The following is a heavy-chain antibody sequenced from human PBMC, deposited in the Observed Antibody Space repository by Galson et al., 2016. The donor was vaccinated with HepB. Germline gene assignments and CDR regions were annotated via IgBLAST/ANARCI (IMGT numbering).Heavy chain of an antibody. V-gene: IGHV4-4*02. D-gene: IGHD2-21*02. Sequence: ETLSLTCAVSGASVNSSNWWTWVRQAPGPGLEWIGEIYHTGTSNNNPSLLSRFTMSIDNSRNLFSLNLNSVTAADTAVYYCARGVTGTPYFDFWGQGALVTVSS. CDR2: IYHTGTS. CDR1: GASVNSSNW. J-gene: IGHJ4*02. CDR3: ARGVTGTPYFDF.